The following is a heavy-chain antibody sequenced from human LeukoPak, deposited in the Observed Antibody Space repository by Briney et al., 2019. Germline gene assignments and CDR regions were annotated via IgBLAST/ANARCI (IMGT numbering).Heavy chain of an antibody. CDR1: GFTFSNYA. CDR2: ISYDAKYK. J-gene: IGHJ4*02. V-gene: IGHV3-30*04. D-gene: IGHD2-15*01. Sequence: GGSLRLSCVGSGFTFSNYAMHWVRQAPGKGLEWVAVISYDAKYKYYSDSVKGRFTISRDNSRNTLYLEMSGLRSDDTAVYYCARGRVVPATRLGYWGRGTLVTVSS. CDR3: ARGRVVPATRLGY.